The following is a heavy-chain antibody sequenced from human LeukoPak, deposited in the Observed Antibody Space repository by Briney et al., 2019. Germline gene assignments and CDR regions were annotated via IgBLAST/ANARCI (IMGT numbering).Heavy chain of an antibody. CDR3: ARGPYSYDSSGAFDI. Sequence: SETLSLTCTVSGDSISSGDYYWSWIRQPAGKGLEWIGRISSSGSTNYNPSLKSRVTISVDTSKNQFSLKLSSVAAADTAVYFCARGPYSYDSSGAFDIWGQGTMVTVSS. CDR2: ISSSGST. J-gene: IGHJ3*02. V-gene: IGHV4-61*02. CDR1: GDSISSGDYY. D-gene: IGHD3-22*01.